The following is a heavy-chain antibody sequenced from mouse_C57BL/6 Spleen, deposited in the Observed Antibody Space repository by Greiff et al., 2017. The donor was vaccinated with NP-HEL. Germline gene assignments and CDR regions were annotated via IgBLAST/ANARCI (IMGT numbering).Heavy chain of an antibody. D-gene: IGHD3-2*02. Sequence: QVQLQQSGAELVRPGSSVKLSCKASGYTFTSYWMHWVKQRPIQGLEWIGNIDPSDSETHYNQKFKDKATLTVDKSSSTAYMQLSSLTSEDSAVYYCARGAQATRFAYWGQGTLVTVSA. V-gene: IGHV1-52*01. CDR3: ARGAQATRFAY. CDR2: IDPSDSET. J-gene: IGHJ3*01. CDR1: GYTFTSYW.